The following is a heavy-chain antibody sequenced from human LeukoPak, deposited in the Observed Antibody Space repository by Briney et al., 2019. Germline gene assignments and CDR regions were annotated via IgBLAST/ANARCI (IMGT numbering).Heavy chain of an antibody. CDR1: GFTFSSYW. Sequence: PGGSLRLSCAASGFTFSSYWMIWVRQAPGKGLEWVANIKQDGSEKHYVDSVKGRFTISRDNAKNSLFLQMNSLRVEDTAVYYCARDTPSGNSYGYYYWGQGTLVTVSS. V-gene: IGHV3-7*01. CDR2: IKQDGSEK. J-gene: IGHJ4*02. D-gene: IGHD5-18*01. CDR3: ARDTPSGNSYGYYY.